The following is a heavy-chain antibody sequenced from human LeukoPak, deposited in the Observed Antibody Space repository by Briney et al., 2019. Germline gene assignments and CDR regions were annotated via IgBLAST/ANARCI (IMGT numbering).Heavy chain of an antibody. CDR3: ARGPYYDFWSGYHAGWYFGC. V-gene: IGHV4-59*11. CDR1: GGSISSHY. J-gene: IGHJ4*02. Sequence: SETLSLTCTVSGGSISSHYWSWIRQPPGKGLEWIGYIYYSGSTNYNPSLKSRVTISVDTSKNQFSLKLSSVTAADTAVYYCARGPYYDFWSGYHAGWYFGCWGQGTLVTVSS. D-gene: IGHD3-3*01. CDR2: IYYSGST.